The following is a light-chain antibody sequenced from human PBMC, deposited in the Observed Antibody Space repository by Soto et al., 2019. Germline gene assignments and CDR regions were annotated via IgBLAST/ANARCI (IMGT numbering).Light chain of an antibody. CDR3: QQYNNWPYT. CDR1: QSVSSN. CDR2: GAS. Sequence: EIVMTQSPATLSVSPGERATLSCRASQSVSSNLAWYQQKPGQAPRLLIYGASTRATCIPARFSGSAAGTEFTLTIRSLQSEDLAVYYCQQYNNWPYTFGQGTKLEIK. V-gene: IGKV3-15*01. J-gene: IGKJ2*01.